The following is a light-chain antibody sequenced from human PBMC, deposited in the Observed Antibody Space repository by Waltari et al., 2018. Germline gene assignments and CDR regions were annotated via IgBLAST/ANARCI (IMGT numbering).Light chain of an antibody. Sequence: QSALTQPASVYGSPGPSLTISCSGTSSDLGNYNYVSWYQRHPGKAPKLIIYDVSNRPSGVSNRFSGSKSGDTASLTISGLQAEDEADYYCSSYTSSNTHVVFGGGTKLTVL. CDR1: SSDLGNYNY. V-gene: IGLV2-14*03. CDR2: DVS. CDR3: SSYTSSNTHVV. J-gene: IGLJ2*01.